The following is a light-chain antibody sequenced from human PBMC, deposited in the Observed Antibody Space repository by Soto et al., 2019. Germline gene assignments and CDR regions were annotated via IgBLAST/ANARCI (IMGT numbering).Light chain of an antibody. CDR1: QSISSW. J-gene: IGKJ2*01. CDR2: KAS. CDR3: QQYNSFST. Sequence: DIQMTQSPSTLSASVGDRVTITCRASQSISSWLAWYQQKPGKAPKLLIYKASSLESGVPSRFGGRGSGTELTLTISRLQTDEFATDYCQQYNSFSTFGQGTKLEIK. V-gene: IGKV1-5*03.